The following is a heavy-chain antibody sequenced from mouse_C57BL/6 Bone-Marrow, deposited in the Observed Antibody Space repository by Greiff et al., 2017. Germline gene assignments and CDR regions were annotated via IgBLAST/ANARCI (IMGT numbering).Heavy chain of an antibody. J-gene: IGHJ1*03. CDR3: ARERDYYGSIPYWYFDV. CDR1: GYTFTSYW. Sequence: VQLQQPGAELVKPGASVKLSCKASGYTFTSYWMQWVKQRPGQGLEWIGEIDPSDSYTNYNQKFKGKATLTVDTSSSTAYMQLSSLTSEDSAVYYCARERDYYGSIPYWYFDVWGTGTTVTVSS. V-gene: IGHV1-50*01. CDR2: IDPSDSYT. D-gene: IGHD1-1*01.